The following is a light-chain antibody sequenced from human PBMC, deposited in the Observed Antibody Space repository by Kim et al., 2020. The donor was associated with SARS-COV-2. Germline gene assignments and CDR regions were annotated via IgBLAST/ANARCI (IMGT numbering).Light chain of an antibody. V-gene: IGLV9-49*01. CDR3: GADHGSGSNFVRV. CDR2: GGTGGIVG. Sequence: ELTQPPSASASLGASVTLTCTLSSGYSNYKVDWYQQRPGKGPRCVMRGGTGGIVGSKGDGIPDRFSVLGSGLNRYLTIKNIQEEDESDYHCGADHGSGSNFVRVFGGGTQLTVL. J-gene: IGLJ3*02. CDR1: SGYSNYK.